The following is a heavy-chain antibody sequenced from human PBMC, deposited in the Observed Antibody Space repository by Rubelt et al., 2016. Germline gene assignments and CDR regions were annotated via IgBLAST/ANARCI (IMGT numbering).Heavy chain of an antibody. V-gene: IGHV3-33*08. Sequence: QVQLVESGGGVVQPGRSLRLSCAVSGFTFRNYAMHWVRQAQGKGLEGVAVIWYDGSNKYYADSVKGRFTISRDNSKNTLHLERNSLRAEDTAVYYCARENYGFVRSLDYWGQGTLVTVSS. J-gene: IGHJ4*02. CDR3: ARENYGFVRSLDY. CDR1: GFTFRNYA. D-gene: IGHD1-7*01. CDR2: IWYDGSNK.